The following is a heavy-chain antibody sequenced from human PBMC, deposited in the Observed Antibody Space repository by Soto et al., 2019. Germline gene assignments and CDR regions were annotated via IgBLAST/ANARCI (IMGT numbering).Heavy chain of an antibody. CDR1: GGSFSGYY. CDR2: INHRGST. J-gene: IGHJ5*02. Sequence: QVQLQQWGAGLLKSSETLSLTCAVYGGSFSGYYWSWIHQPPGKGLEWIGEINHRGSTIYNPSLKSRVTISVDTSKNQFSLKLSSVTAADTAVYYCATTNWNHNWFDPWGQGTLVTVSS. V-gene: IGHV4-34*01. D-gene: IGHD1-1*01. CDR3: ATTNWNHNWFDP.